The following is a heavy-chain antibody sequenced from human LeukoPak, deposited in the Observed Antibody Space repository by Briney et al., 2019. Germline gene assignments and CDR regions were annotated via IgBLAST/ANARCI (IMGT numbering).Heavy chain of an antibody. CDR2: IIPIFGTA. Sequence: ASVKVSCKASGGTFSSYAISWVRQAPGQGLEWMGGIIPIFGTANYAQKFRGRVTMTRDTSTSTVYMELSSLRSEDTAVFYCARAQLQLSLTQHYFDYWGQGTLVTVSS. J-gene: IGHJ4*02. D-gene: IGHD1-1*01. CDR3: ARAQLQLSLTQHYFDY. CDR1: GGTFSSYA. V-gene: IGHV1-69*05.